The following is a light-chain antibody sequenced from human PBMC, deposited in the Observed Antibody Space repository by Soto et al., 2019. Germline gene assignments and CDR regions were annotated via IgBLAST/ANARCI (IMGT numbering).Light chain of an antibody. CDR3: AAWDDSLSEV. V-gene: IGLV1-47*01. CDR2: RNN. CDR1: SSNIGSNY. Sequence: QSVLTQPPSASGTPGQRVTISCSGSSSNIGSNYVYWYQQLPGTAPKLLIYRNNQRPSGVSDRFSGSKSGTSASLAISGLRSEDEADYYCAAWDDSLSEVFGTGTKATVL. J-gene: IGLJ1*01.